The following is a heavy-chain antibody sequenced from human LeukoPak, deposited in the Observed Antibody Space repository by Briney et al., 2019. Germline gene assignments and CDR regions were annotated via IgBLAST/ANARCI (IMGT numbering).Heavy chain of an antibody. CDR3: ARDGGDECSGGSCYPFIQAIDY. CDR2: INWNGGST. Sequence: PGGSLRLSCAASGFTFSNYAMSWVRQAPGKGLEWVSGINWNGGSTGYADSVKGRFTISRDNAKNSLYLQMTSLRAEDTAVYYCARDGGDECSGGSCYPFIQAIDYWGQGTLVTVSS. CDR1: GFTFSNYA. D-gene: IGHD2-15*01. V-gene: IGHV3-20*04. J-gene: IGHJ4*02.